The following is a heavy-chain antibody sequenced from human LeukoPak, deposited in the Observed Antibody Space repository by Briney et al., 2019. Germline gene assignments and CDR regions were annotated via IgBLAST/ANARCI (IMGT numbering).Heavy chain of an antibody. CDR2: IGIGGDT. J-gene: IGHJ4*02. D-gene: IGHD3-9*01. CDR3: ARGGIPVTGSDEVDY. V-gene: IGHV3-13*01. CDR1: GFTFSSYD. Sequence: GGSLRLSCAASGFTFSSYDMHWVRQATGKGLEWVSAIGIGGDTYYPGSVKGRFTISRENAKNSLYLQMNSLRAGDTAVYYCARGGIPVTGSDEVDYWGQGTLVTVSS.